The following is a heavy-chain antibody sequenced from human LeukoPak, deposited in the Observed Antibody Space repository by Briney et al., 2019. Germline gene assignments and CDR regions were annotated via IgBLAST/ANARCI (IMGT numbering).Heavy chain of an antibody. D-gene: IGHD4-23*01. J-gene: IGHJ3*01. V-gene: IGHV1-3*01. CDR2: IIVGNGNT. CDR1: GYTFTSYD. Sequence: ASVKVSCTASGYTFTSYDMYWVRQAPGQRLEWMGWIIVGNGNTKYSQKFQGRVIITTDTSASTVYMELSSLRSEDTAVYYCARDAVVGTGIAFDVWGQGTMVTVSS. CDR3: ARDAVVGTGIAFDV.